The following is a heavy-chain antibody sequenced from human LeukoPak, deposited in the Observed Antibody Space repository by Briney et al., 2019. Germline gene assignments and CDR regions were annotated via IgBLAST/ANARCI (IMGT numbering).Heavy chain of an antibody. V-gene: IGHV3-30-3*01. CDR2: ISYDGSNK. J-gene: IGHJ4*02. D-gene: IGHD1-7*01. CDR1: GFTFSSYA. CDR3: ARAGTGTIDVDY. Sequence: GRSLRLSCAASGFTFSSYAIHWVRQAPGKGLEWVAVISYDGSNKYYADSVKGRFTISRDNSKNTLYLQMNSLRAEDTAVYYCARAGTGTIDVDYWGQGTLVTVSS.